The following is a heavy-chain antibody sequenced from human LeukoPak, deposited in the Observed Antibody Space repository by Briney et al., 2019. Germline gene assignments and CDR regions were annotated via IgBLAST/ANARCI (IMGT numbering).Heavy chain of an antibody. V-gene: IGHV1-2*04. D-gene: IGHD4-23*01. CDR2: INPNSGGT. Sequence: ASVKVSCKASGYTFTGYYMHWVRQAPGQGLEWMGWINPNSGGTNYAQKFQGWVTMTRDTSISTAYMELSRLRSDDTVVYYCARDSVDRYRMEYGMDVWGQGTTVTVSS. CDR3: ARDSVDRYRMEYGMDV. CDR1: GYTFTGYY. J-gene: IGHJ6*02.